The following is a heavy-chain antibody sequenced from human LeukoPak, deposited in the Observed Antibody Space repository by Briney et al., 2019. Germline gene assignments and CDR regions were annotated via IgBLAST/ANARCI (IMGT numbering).Heavy chain of an antibody. J-gene: IGHJ4*02. Sequence: GGSLRLSCVASGFAFRNNAMNWVRQAPGKGLEWVSLISDSGGSTNYADSVKGRFTISRDNSKNTLYLQMNTLRAEDTAIYYCAKADRGWGVITKDWGQGTLVTVSS. CDR3: AKADRGWGVITKD. CDR1: GFAFRNNA. V-gene: IGHV3-23*01. D-gene: IGHD3-10*01. CDR2: ISDSGGST.